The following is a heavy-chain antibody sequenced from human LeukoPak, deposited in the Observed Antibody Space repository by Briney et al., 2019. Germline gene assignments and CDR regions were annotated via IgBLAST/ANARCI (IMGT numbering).Heavy chain of an antibody. CDR1: GYTFTGYY. D-gene: IGHD3-3*01. CDR2: INPNSGGT. Sequence: ASVKVSCKASGYTFTGYYMHWVRQAPGQGLEWMGWINPNSGGTNYAQKFQGRVTMTRDTSISTAYMELRRLKSDDTAVYYCARDFRVTTEYNWFDPWGQGTLVTVSS. CDR3: ARDFRVTTEYNWFDP. V-gene: IGHV1-2*02. J-gene: IGHJ5*02.